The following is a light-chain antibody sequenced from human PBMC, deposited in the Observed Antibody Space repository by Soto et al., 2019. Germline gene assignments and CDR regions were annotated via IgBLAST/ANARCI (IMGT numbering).Light chain of an antibody. CDR1: QSVSSSY. J-gene: IGKJ5*01. CDR3: QQYGSSPRIT. V-gene: IGKV3-20*01. CDR2: GAS. Sequence: EIVLTQSPGTLSLSPGERATLSCRASQSVSSSYLAWYQQKPGQAPRHLIYGASSRATGIPDRFSGSGSGTDCTLTISRLEPEDCAVYYCQQYGSSPRITFGQGTRLEIK.